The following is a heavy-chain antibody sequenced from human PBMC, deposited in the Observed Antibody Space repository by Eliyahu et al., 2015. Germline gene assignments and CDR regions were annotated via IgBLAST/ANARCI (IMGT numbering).Heavy chain of an antibody. J-gene: IGHJ6*02. D-gene: IGHD3-10*01. CDR3: ARGPIHYGSGSYYKEVRVYYGMDV. Sequence: QVQLQQWGAGLLKPSETLSLTCAVYGGSFSGYYWSWSRQPPGKGLEWIGEINHSGSTNYNPSLKSRVIISVDMSKNQFSLKLSFVTAADTAVYYCARGPIHYGSGSYYKEVRVYYGMDVWGQGTTVTVSS. V-gene: IGHV4-34*01. CDR1: GGSFSGYY. CDR2: INHSGST.